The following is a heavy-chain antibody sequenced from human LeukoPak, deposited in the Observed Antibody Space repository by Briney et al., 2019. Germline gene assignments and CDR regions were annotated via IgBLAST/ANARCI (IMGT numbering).Heavy chain of an antibody. CDR1: GYTFTSYG. Sequence: ASVKVSCKASGYTFTSYGISWVRQAPGQGLEWMGWISAYNGNTNYAQKLQGRATMTTDTSTGTAYMELRSLRSDDTAVYYCARDQRWELPADYWGQGTLVTVSS. CDR3: ARDQRWELPADY. V-gene: IGHV1-18*01. J-gene: IGHJ4*02. D-gene: IGHD1-26*01. CDR2: ISAYNGNT.